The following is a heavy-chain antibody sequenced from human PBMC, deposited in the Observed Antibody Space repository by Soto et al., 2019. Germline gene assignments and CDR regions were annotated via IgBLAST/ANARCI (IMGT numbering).Heavy chain of an antibody. J-gene: IGHJ5*02. V-gene: IGHV4-39*01. CDR1: GGSTSSSSYY. CDR3: ARHSVYCSGGSCYSFTGYNWFDP. D-gene: IGHD2-15*01. Sequence: SETLSLTCTVSGGSTSSSSYYWGWIRQPPGKGLEWIGSIYYSGSTYYNPSLKSRVTISVDTSKNQFSLKLSSVTAADTAVYYCARHSVYCSGGSCYSFTGYNWFDPWGQGTLVTVSS. CDR2: IYYSGST.